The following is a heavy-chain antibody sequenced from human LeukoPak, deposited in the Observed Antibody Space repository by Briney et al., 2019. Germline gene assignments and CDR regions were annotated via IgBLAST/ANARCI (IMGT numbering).Heavy chain of an antibody. V-gene: IGHV1-2*02. J-gene: IGHJ3*02. D-gene: IGHD4-23*01. CDR1: GYTFTGYY. Sequence: ASVTVSCMASGYTFTGYYIHWVRQAPGQGLEWMGWINPNTGGPNYAQKFQGRVTMTRDTSITTAYMELSRLRSDDTAIYFCTRGRGQIGGNAYAPYDIWGQGTMVTV. CDR2: INPNTGGP. CDR3: TRGRGQIGGNAYAPYDI.